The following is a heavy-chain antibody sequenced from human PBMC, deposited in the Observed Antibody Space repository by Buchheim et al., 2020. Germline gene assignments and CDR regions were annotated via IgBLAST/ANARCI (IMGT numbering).Heavy chain of an antibody. CDR2: IYYSGST. CDR3: AREYSGSYSNWFDP. V-gene: IGHV4-61*01. Sequence: QVQLQESGPGLVKPSETLSLTCTVSGGSVSSGSYYWSWIRQPPGKGPEWIGYIYYSGSTNYNPSLKSRVTISVDTSKNQFSLKLSSVTAADTAVYYCAREYSGSYSNWFDPWGQGTL. D-gene: IGHD1-26*01. J-gene: IGHJ5*02. CDR1: GGSVSSGSYY.